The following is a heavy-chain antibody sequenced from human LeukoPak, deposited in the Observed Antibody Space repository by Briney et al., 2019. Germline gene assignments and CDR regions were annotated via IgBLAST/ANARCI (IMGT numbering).Heavy chain of an antibody. J-gene: IGHJ3*02. CDR3: ARHTRGDDAFDI. CDR2: IYYSGST. D-gene: IGHD3-10*01. Sequence: SETLYLTCTVSGGSISSYYWSWIRQPPGKGLEWIGYIYYSGSTNYNPSLKSRVTISVDTSKNQFSLKLSSVTAADTAVYYCARHTRGDDAFDIWGQGTMVTVSS. V-gene: IGHV4-59*01. CDR1: GGSISSYY.